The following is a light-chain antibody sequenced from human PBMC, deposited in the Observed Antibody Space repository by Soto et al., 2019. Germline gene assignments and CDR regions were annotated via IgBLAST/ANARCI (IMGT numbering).Light chain of an antibody. CDR1: SSDVGGYNY. J-gene: IGLJ1*01. Sequence: LTQPASVSGSPGQSITISCTGTSSDVGGYNYVSWYQQHPGKAPKLMIYDVSNRPSGVSNRFSGSKSGNTASLTISGLQAEDEADYYCSSYTSSSTYVFRTGTKVTVL. V-gene: IGLV2-14*01. CDR2: DVS. CDR3: SSYTSSSTYV.